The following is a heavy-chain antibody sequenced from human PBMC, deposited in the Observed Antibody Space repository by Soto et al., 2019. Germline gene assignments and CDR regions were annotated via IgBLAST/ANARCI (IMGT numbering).Heavy chain of an antibody. D-gene: IGHD3-22*01. CDR2: LIPIFGTA. V-gene: IGHV1-69*01. CDR3: ARPDYDSSGYPAAYI. J-gene: IGHJ3*02. CDR1: GGTFSSYA. Sequence: QVQLVQSGAEVKKPGSSVKVSCKASGGTFSSYAISWVRQAPGQGLECMGGLIPIFGTANYAQKFQGRVTITAHESTSTAYMELSSLSSEDTAVYYCARPDYDSSGYPAAYIWGQGTMVTVSS.